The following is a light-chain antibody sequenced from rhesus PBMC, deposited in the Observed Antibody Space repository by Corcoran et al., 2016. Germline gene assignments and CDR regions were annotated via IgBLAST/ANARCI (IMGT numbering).Light chain of an antibody. V-gene: IGLV2-32*02. Sequence: QAALTQPRSVSGSPGQSVTISCTGTSSDIGGYNYVSWYQQHPGTAPKLMIYEVSKRPSGVSDRFSGSKSGNTASLTISGLQPEDEADYYCSSYAGSSTYIFGAGTRLTVL. CDR2: EVS. CDR1: SSDIGGYNY. CDR3: SSYAGSSTYI. J-gene: IGLJ1*01.